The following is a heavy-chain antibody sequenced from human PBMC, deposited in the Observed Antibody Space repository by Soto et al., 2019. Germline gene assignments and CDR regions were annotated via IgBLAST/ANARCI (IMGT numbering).Heavy chain of an antibody. V-gene: IGHV3-30*18. D-gene: IGHD2-8*02. CDR3: AKDRDIYCTGGVCYGAFDI. Sequence: PGGSLRLSCAASGFTLSHSGMHWVRQAPGKGLDWVAVISSDGSNKYYADSVKGRFTISRDNSRNTLYLQMNSLRAEDTAVYYCAKDRDIYCTGGVCYGAFDISSQGTMVTVSS. CDR2: ISSDGSNK. CDR1: GFTLSHSG. J-gene: IGHJ3*02.